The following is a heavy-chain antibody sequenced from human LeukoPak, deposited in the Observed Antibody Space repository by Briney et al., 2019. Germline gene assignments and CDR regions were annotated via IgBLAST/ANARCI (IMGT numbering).Heavy chain of an antibody. D-gene: IGHD1-26*01. CDR3: ARVLVGANYYYYYMDV. V-gene: IGHV4-4*07. CDR1: GGSISSYY. CDR2: IYTRGNT. Sequence: PSETLSLTCTVSGGSISSYYWSWIRQPAGKGLEGIGRIYTRGNTNYNPSLKSPVTISVDKSKNQFSLKLSSVTAADTAVYYCARVLVGANYYYYYMDVWGKGTTVTASS. J-gene: IGHJ6*03.